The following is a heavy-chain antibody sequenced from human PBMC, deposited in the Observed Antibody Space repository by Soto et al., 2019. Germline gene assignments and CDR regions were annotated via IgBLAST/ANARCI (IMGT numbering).Heavy chain of an antibody. D-gene: IGHD3-16*01. CDR1: GFTFNNYA. CDR3: AKGRGVSVSLTPRVDS. J-gene: IGHJ4*02. V-gene: IGHV3-23*01. Sequence: EVQLLDSGGGLVQPGGSLRLSCAASGFTFNNYAMTWVRQAPGKGLEWVSAISGGGDTTSYADSVKGRFTVSRDGSKNTLYPQMGSLRAEDTALYYCAKGRGVSVSLTPRVDSWGQGTLVTVSS. CDR2: ISGGGDTT.